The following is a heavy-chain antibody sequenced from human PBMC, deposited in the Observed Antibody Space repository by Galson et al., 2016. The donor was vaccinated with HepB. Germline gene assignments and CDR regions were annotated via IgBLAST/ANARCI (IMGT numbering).Heavy chain of an antibody. CDR2: MSSSGTSV. CDR3: ASPFAPERGRYVL. V-gene: IGHV3-48*01. CDR1: GFTLSTYS. Sequence: SLRLSCAASGFTLSTYSMNWFRQTPGKGLEWVSYMSSSGTSVYYTDSVKGRFTISRDNAKNSLYLQMNSLRAEDTAVYYCASPFAPERGRYVLWGQGTLVTVS. D-gene: IGHD3-16*01. J-gene: IGHJ5*02.